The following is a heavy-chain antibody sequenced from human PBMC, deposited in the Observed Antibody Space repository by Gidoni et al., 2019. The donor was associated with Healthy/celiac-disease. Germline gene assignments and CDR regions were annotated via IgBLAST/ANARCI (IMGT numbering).Heavy chain of an antibody. J-gene: IGHJ4*02. CDR1: GFTFSTYT. Sequence: EVQLVESGGGLAQPGGSLGLSCAASGFTFSTYTMTWVRQAPGKGLEWVSAISASGDKTYSADSVKGRFTVSRDNSKNTLSLQMNGLRAEDTAVYYCAKGGLLDYWGQGTLVTVSS. CDR3: AKGGLLDY. CDR2: ISASGDKT. V-gene: IGHV3-23*04. D-gene: IGHD6-25*01.